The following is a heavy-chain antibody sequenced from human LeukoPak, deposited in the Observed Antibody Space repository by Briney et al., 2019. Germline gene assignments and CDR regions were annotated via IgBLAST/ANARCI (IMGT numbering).Heavy chain of an antibody. V-gene: IGHV3-21*01. CDR3: AREEWSGYSYYFDY. Sequence: PGGSLRLSCAASGFTFSSYSMNWVRQAPGKGLEWVSSISSSSSYIYYADSVKGRFTISRDNAKNSLYLQMNSLRAEDTAVYYCAREEWSGYSYYFDYWGQGTLVTVSS. D-gene: IGHD3-3*01. CDR2: ISSSSSYI. CDR1: GFTFSSYS. J-gene: IGHJ4*02.